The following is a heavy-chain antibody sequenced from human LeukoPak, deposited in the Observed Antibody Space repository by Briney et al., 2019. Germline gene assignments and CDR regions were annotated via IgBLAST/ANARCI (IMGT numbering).Heavy chain of an antibody. D-gene: IGHD3-22*01. V-gene: IGHV1-46*01. CDR3: ARDMALSSHYDSSGQLLSAEYFQH. CDR1: GYTFTSYY. J-gene: IGHJ1*01. CDR2: INPSGGST. Sequence: VASVKVSCKASGYTFTSYYMHWVRQAPGQGLEWMGIINPSGGSTSYAQKFQGRVTMTRDMSTSTVYMELSSLRSEDTAVYYCARDMALSSHYDSSGQLLSAEYFQHWGQGTLVTVSS.